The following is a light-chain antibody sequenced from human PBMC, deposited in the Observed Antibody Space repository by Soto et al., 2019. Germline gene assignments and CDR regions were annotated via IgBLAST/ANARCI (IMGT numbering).Light chain of an antibody. CDR1: RNDIGGYNY. CDR2: EVS. V-gene: IGLV2-14*01. J-gene: IGLJ1*01. Sequence: QSVLTQPPSASGSPGQSVTISCTGTRNDIGGYNYVSWYQHHPGKAPRLMIYEVSNRPSGVSDRFSGSKSGNTASLTISGLLAEDEADYYCSSYTSISTYVFGTGTKVTVL. CDR3: SSYTSISTYV.